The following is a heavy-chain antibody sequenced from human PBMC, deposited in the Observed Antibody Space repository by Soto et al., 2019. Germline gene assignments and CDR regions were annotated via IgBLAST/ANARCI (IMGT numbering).Heavy chain of an antibody. D-gene: IGHD2-15*01. CDR2: IYDDGRI. V-gene: IGHV3-53*01. Sequence: GGSLRLSCAASGFTVSNYYMSWVRQAPGKGLEWVSVIYDDGRIYYADSVKGRFTISRDNSKNTLYLQMNSLRAEDTAVYYCARARGARYFDYWGQGTLVTVSS. CDR3: ARARGARYFDY. J-gene: IGHJ4*02. CDR1: GFTVSNYY.